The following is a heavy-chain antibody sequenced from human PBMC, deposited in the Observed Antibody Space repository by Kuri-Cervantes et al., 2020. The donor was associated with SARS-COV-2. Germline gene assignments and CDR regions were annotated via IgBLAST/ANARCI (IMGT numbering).Heavy chain of an antibody. CDR1: GFTFSSYA. CDR3: ASGYSGSYSYFQH. Sequence: GGSLRLSCAASGFTFSSYAMSWVRQAPGKGLEWVSYISSSGSTIYYADSVKGRFTISRDNAKNSLYLQMNSLRAEDTAVYYCASGYSGSYSYFQHWGQGTLVTVSS. V-gene: IGHV3-48*04. CDR2: ISSSGSTI. J-gene: IGHJ1*01. D-gene: IGHD1-26*01.